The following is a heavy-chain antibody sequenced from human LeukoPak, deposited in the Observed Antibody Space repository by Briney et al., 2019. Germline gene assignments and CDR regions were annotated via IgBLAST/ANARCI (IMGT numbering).Heavy chain of an antibody. V-gene: IGHV3-7*01. CDR3: ARGSEYYYYYMDV. CDR2: IKQEGREK. J-gene: IGHJ6*03. Sequence: GGYLSLSGAGSGFTFSSYWMSWVRQAPGKGLEGVGNIKQEGREKYYVASVKGRFTIARDNAKNSLYLQMNSLRAEDTAVYYCARGSEYYYYYMDVWGKGTTVTVSS. D-gene: IGHD6-25*01. CDR1: GFTFSSYW.